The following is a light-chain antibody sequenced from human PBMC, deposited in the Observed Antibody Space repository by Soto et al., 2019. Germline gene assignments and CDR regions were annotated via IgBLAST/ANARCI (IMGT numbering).Light chain of an antibody. V-gene: IGKV3-20*01. CDR3: QQYGSSPRT. CDR1: LTISDNY. J-gene: IGKJ1*01. Sequence: EIVLTHSPGTLSLSPGERATLSCRASLTISDNYLAWYQQKAGQAPRLVIYDASNRATGIPDRFSGSGSGTDFTLTISRLEPEDFAVYYCQQYGSSPRTFGQGTKVEIK. CDR2: DAS.